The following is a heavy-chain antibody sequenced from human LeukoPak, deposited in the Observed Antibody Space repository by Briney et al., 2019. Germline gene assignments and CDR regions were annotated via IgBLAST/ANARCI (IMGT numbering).Heavy chain of an antibody. CDR3: ARDRTGAGDSSGPNWFDP. D-gene: IGHD3-22*01. V-gene: IGHV4-34*01. CDR2: INHSGST. J-gene: IGHJ5*02. CDR1: GGSFSGYY. Sequence: PSETLSLTCTVYGGSFSGYYWSWIRQPPGKGLEWIGEINHSGSTYYNPSLKSRVTISVDTSKNQFSLKLSSVTAADTAVYYCARDRTGAGDSSGPNWFDPWGQGTLVTVSS.